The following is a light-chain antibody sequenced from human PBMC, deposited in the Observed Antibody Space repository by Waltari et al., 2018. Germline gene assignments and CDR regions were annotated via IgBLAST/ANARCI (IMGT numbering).Light chain of an antibody. V-gene: IGKV2-28*01. CDR2: LGS. CDR1: QSLLHSNGYNY. CDR3: MQALQTPYT. J-gene: IGKJ2*01. Sequence: DIVMTQSPLSLPVTPGEPASISCRSSQSLLHSNGYNYLDWYLQKPGQSPQLLIYLGSNRASGVPDRFSGSGSATDFTLKISRVEAEDVGVYYCMQALQTPYTFGQGTKPEIK.